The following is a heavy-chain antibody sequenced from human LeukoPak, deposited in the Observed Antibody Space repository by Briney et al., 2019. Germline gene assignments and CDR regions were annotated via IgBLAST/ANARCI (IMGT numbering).Heavy chain of an antibody. CDR3: ASEKNDGDKYFDS. V-gene: IGHV1-46*02. CDR2: INRGNGVT. D-gene: IGHD4-17*01. J-gene: IGHJ4*02. CDR1: GNTFNIYY. Sequence: ASVKVSCTASGNTFNIYYLHWVRQAPGQGLEWMGIINRGNGVTAYAQSFQGRVTLTRDTSASTAYMELSSLRSEDTAIYYCASEKNDGDKYFDSWGQGTVVTVSS.